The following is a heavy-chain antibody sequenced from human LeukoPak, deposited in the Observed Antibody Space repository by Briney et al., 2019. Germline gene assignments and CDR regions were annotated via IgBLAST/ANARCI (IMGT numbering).Heavy chain of an antibody. V-gene: IGHV3-7*03. CDR1: GFTFSSYW. CDR3: GTPLDYYDSSGYHQGGD. J-gene: IGHJ4*02. D-gene: IGHD3-22*01. Sequence: GGSLRLSCTASGFTFSSYWMTWVRQAPGEGLEWVANIKEDGSKKNYADSVKGRFTISRDNAKNSLYLQMNSLRAEDTAVYYCGTPLDYYDSSGYHQGGDWGQGTLVTVSS. CDR2: IKEDGSKK.